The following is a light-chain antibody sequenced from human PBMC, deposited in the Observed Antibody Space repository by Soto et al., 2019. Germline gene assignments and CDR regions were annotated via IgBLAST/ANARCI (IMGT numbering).Light chain of an antibody. CDR1: QSVSSY. J-gene: IGKJ5*01. Sequence: EIVLTQSPATLSLSPGERATLSCRASQSVSSYLAWYQQKPGQAPRLLIYDASNRATGIPARFSGSGSGTDFTLTISSLENEDFAVYYCQQYGSSILTFGQGTRLEIK. CDR2: DAS. CDR3: QQYGSSILT. V-gene: IGKV3-11*01.